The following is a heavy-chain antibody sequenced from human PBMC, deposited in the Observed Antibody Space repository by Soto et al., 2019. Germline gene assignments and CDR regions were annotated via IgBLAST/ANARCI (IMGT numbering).Heavy chain of an antibody. V-gene: IGHV1-18*04. Sequence: ASVKVSCRASGYSFTSYGISWVRQAPGQGXEWMGWISGHNGNTNHPQSLQGRVTMTTDTHRNTASMELRSLRSDDTAVYYCARHRFNYYDDTVYYYFDYWGQGTLVTVSS. D-gene: IGHD3-22*01. J-gene: IGHJ4*02. CDR1: GYSFTSYG. CDR2: ISGHNGNT. CDR3: ARHRFNYYDDTVYYYFDY.